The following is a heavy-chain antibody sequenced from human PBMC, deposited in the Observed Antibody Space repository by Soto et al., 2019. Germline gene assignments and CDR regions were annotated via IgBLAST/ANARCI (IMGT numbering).Heavy chain of an antibody. Sequence: GGSLRLSCATSGLTFSNYAMTWVRQAPGGGLEWVSSMSGSSSTTYYADSVRGRFTISRDRSKNTLYLQMSSLRAEDTALYYCAKNQERELPRVIDFWGQGTLVTVSS. J-gene: IGHJ4*02. CDR2: MSGSSSTT. D-gene: IGHD1-7*01. CDR3: AKNQERELPRVIDF. CDR1: GLTFSNYA. V-gene: IGHV3-23*01.